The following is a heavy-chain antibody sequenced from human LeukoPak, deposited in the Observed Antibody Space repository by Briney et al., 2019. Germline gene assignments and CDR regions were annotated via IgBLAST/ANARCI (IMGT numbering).Heavy chain of an antibody. CDR2: IYPGYSDA. D-gene: IGHD1-14*01. CDR3: VRFALTISLDH. Sequence: GESLKISCKISGYKLTNNLIAWVRQVPGKGLEWMGLIYPGYSDANYSPFFQGQVPLSVDASISTAYLQLSGLRASDTAIYYCVRFALTISLDHGGQGTLVTVSS. CDR1: GYKLTNNL. V-gene: IGHV5-51*01. J-gene: IGHJ5*02.